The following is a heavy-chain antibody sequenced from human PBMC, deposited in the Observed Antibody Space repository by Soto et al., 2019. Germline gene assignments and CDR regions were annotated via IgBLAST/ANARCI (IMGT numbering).Heavy chain of an antibody. CDR1: GDSFAGCY. J-gene: IGHJ4*02. V-gene: IGHV1-2*02. D-gene: IGHD3-16*01. Sequence: GASVKFSCKASGDSFAGCYMRWVRQAPGQGLEWMGWINPNSATPTYAQKFQGRVTMARDTSTSTVYVELSSLTSEDTAVYYCARGGPDLATIGRFDYWGQGTLVTASS. CDR2: INPNSATP. CDR3: ARGGPDLATIGRFDY.